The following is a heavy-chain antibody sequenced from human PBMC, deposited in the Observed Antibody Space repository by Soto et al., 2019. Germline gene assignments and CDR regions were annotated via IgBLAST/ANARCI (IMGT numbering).Heavy chain of an antibody. D-gene: IGHD1-26*01. CDR3: ARDGYSGRSDGFDI. Sequence: QMHLVESGGGVVQPGGSLRLSCAASGFTFGAYTMHWVRQAPGKGLEWVTDISYDGNRERYTDPVKGRFAVSRDNPKSTVYLRMNSLRPEDTAVYYCARDGYSGRSDGFDIWGQGTMVTVSS. J-gene: IGHJ3*02. V-gene: IGHV3-30*09. CDR1: GFTFGAYT. CDR2: ISYDGNRE.